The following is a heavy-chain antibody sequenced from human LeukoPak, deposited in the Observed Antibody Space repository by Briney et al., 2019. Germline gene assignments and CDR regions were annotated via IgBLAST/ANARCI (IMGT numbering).Heavy chain of an antibody. J-gene: IGHJ6*03. CDR3: ARAYSERYGLGYYYMDV. D-gene: IGHD1-26*01. CDR2: ISSSSRTI. V-gene: IGHV3-48*04. CDR1: GFTFSSYS. Sequence: GGSLRLSCAASGFTFSSYSMNWVRQAPGKGLEWVSYISSSSRTIYYADSVKGRFTTSRDNAKKSVYLQMNSLRAEDTAVYYCARAYSERYGLGYYYMDVWGKGTTVTISS.